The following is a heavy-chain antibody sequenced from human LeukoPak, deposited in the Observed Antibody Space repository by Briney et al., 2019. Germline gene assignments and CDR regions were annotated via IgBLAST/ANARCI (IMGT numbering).Heavy chain of an antibody. CDR1: GGSITSNY. CDR3: AKEGMIRGVIDY. V-gene: IGHV4-4*07. J-gene: IGHJ4*02. CDR2: IYTSGST. D-gene: IGHD3-10*01. Sequence: SETLSLTCTVSGGSITSNYWSWIRQPPGKGLEWIGHIYTSGSTNYNPSLKSRVTMSLDTSKSQFSLKLNSMTAADTAVYYCAKEGMIRGVIDYWGQGALVTVSS.